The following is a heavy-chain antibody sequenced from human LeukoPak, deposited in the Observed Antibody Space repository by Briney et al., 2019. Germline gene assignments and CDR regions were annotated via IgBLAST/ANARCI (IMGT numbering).Heavy chain of an antibody. CDR2: VYYSGST. CDR1: GGSISSGGYY. V-gene: IGHV4-31*03. CDR3: ARVLKLYDSIGGRVWGSSYYFDY. D-gene: IGHD3-16*01. Sequence: PSETLSLTCTVSGGSISSGGYYWSWIRQHPGKGLEWIGYVYYSGSTYYNPSLKSRVTISVDTSKNQFSLKLSSVTAADTAVYYCARVLKLYDSIGGRVWGSSYYFDYWGQGTLVTVSS. J-gene: IGHJ4*02.